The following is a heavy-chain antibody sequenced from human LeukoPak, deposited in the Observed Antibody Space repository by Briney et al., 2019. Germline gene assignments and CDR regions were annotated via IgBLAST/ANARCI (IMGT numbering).Heavy chain of an antibody. V-gene: IGHV4-34*01. Sequence: SETLSLTCAVYDGSFSGLYWNWIRQPPGKGLEWIGESNPTGSTNYNPSLKSRVTMSLDTSKNQFSLKLSSVTAADTTVYYCAVGYCTNGVCGGSWGQGTLVTVSS. CDR2: SNPTGST. CDR3: AVGYCTNGVCGGS. D-gene: IGHD2-8*01. J-gene: IGHJ5*02. CDR1: DGSFSGLY.